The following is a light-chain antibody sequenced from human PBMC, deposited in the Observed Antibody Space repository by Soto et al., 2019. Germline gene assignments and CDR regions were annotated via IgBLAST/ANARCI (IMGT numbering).Light chain of an antibody. J-gene: IGKJ2*01. V-gene: IGKV1-5*01. CDR1: QSISTW. CDR3: QQYYSYST. Sequence: DTQMTQSPSTLSASVGDRVTITCRASQSISTWLAWYQQKPGKAPKLLIYGASSLESGVPPIFSGSGSGTEFTPTISSLPPDDFATYYYQQYYSYSTFGQGTKLEIK. CDR2: GAS.